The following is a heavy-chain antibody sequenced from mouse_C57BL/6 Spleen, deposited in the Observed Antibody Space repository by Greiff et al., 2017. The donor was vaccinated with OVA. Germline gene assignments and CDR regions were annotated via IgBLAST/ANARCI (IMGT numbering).Heavy chain of an antibody. V-gene: IGHV1-69*01. CDR2: IDPSDSYT. CDR3: VITTVVEGNYFDY. D-gene: IGHD1-1*01. CDR1: GYTFTSYW. Sequence: QVQLKQPGAELVMPGASVKLSCKASGYTFTSYWMHWVKQRPGQGLEWIGEIDPSDSYTNYNQKFKGKSTLTVDKSSSTAYMQLSSLTSEDSAVYYCVITTVVEGNYFDYWGQGTTLTVSS. J-gene: IGHJ2*01.